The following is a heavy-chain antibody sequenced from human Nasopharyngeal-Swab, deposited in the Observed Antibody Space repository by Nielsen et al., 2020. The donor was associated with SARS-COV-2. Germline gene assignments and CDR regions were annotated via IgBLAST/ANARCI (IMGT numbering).Heavy chain of an antibody. V-gene: IGHV3-23*01. CDR1: GFTFSSYA. CDR3: AKDVHADYGGIDY. D-gene: IGHD4/OR15-4a*01. CDR2: ISGSGGST. Sequence: GAFLKISCAASGFTFSSYAMSWVRQAPGKGLEWVSAISGSGGSTYYADSVKGRFTISRDNSKNTLYLQMNSLRVDDTAVYYCAKDVHADYGGIDYWGQGILVTVSS. J-gene: IGHJ4*02.